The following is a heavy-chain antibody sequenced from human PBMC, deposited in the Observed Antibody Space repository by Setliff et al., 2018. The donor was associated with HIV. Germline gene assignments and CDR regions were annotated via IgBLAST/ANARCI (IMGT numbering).Heavy chain of an antibody. Sequence: GASVKVSCKASGYTFTGYYMHWVRQAPGQGLEWMGWINPNNGGTNYAQKFQGRVPMTRDTSISTAYMELSRLRSDDTAVYYCARDYYDSSGYIFFPGLPDYWGQGTLVTVSS. CDR3: ARDYYDSSGYIFFPGLPDY. CDR1: GYTFTGYY. CDR2: INPNNGGT. J-gene: IGHJ4*02. D-gene: IGHD3-22*01. V-gene: IGHV1-2*02.